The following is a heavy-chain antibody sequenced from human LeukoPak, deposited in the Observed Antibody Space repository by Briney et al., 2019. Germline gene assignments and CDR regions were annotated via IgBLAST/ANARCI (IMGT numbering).Heavy chain of an antibody. Sequence: ASVKVSCKASGYTFTDYFLHWLRQAPGQGLEWMGWINPKTGATNYAQSFQGRVTMTRDTSITTGNMELNRLTSDDTAVYYCARAYEYGWFEPWGQGTLVTVSS. CDR3: ARAYEYGWFEP. CDR2: INPKTGAT. V-gene: IGHV1-2*02. J-gene: IGHJ5*02. CDR1: GYTFTDYF. D-gene: IGHD3-16*01.